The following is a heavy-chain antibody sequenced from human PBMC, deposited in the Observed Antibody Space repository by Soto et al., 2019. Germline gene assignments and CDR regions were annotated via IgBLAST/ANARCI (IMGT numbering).Heavy chain of an antibody. J-gene: IGHJ6*02. CDR1: GFTFSSYW. Sequence: GGSLRLSCAASGFTFSSYWMSWVRQAPGKGLEWVANIKQDGSEKYYVDSVKGRFTISRDNAKNSLYLQMNSPRAEDTAVYYCARDLKGIAAAATNYYYYGMDVWGQGTTVTVSS. CDR2: IKQDGSEK. V-gene: IGHV3-7*01. CDR3: ARDLKGIAAAATNYYYYGMDV. D-gene: IGHD6-13*01.